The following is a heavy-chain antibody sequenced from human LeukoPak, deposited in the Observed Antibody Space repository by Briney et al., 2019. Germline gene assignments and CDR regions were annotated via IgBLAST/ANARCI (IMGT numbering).Heavy chain of an antibody. D-gene: IGHD6-13*01. J-gene: IGHJ4*02. V-gene: IGHV3-23*01. Sequence: GGSLRLSCAASGFTFSSYAMSWVRQAPGKGLEWVSAISGSGGSTYYADSVKGRFTISRDNSKNTLYLQMNSLRAEDTAVYYCAKDTQQLGELGYFDYWGQGTLVTVPS. CDR3: AKDTQQLGELGYFDY. CDR1: GFTFSSYA. CDR2: ISGSGGST.